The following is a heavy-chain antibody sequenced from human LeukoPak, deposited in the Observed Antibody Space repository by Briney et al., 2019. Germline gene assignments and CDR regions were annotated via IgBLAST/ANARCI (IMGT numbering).Heavy chain of an antibody. D-gene: IGHD2-15*01. CDR1: GFTFSSHA. CDR3: AKGSGVVVVAAITFDY. CDR2: ISGSGGST. Sequence: PGGSLRLSCAASGFTFSSHAMSWVRPAPGKGLEWVSAISGSGGSTYYADSVKGRFTISRDNSKNTLYLQMNSLRAEDTAVYYCAKGSGVVVVAAITFDYWGQGTLVTVSS. J-gene: IGHJ4*02. V-gene: IGHV3-23*01.